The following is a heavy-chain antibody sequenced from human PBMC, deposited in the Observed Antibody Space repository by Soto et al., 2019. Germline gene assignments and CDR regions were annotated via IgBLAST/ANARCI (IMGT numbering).Heavy chain of an antibody. CDR2: VKQDGSEK. J-gene: IGHJ4*02. CDR3: ATVGDAFVAARPVDS. D-gene: IGHD6-6*01. CDR1: GFTFSSYW. V-gene: IGHV3-7*01. Sequence: GGSLRLSCAASGFTFSSYWMSWVRQAPGKGLEWVANVKQDGSEKYYVDSVKGRFTISRDNARNSLYLQMNSLRAEDTAVYYCATVGDAFVAARPVDSWGQGTLVTVSS.